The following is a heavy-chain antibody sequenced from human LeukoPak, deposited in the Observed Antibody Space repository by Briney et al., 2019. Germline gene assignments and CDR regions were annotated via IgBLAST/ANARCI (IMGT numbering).Heavy chain of an antibody. CDR1: GLTVSRNS. D-gene: IGHD3-10*01. CDR3: ASWPGAWYGEDF. J-gene: IGHJ4*02. CDR2: IFGGGGT. Sequence: GGSLSPSCEAFGLTVSRNSLSWVRKPPGKGLEWVSVIFGGGGTYYGDSVRGRFTISRDNSKNTLYLQMNSLRAEDTAVYYCASWPGAWYGEDFWGQGTLVTVSS. V-gene: IGHV3-53*01.